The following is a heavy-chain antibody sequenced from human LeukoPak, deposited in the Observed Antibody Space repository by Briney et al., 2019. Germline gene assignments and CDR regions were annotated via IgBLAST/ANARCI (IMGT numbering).Heavy chain of an antibody. CDR2: INPTGGST. V-gene: IGHV1-46*01. J-gene: IGHJ5*02. CDR3: ARDNSVGDNAWWFDP. Sequence: GASVKVSCKASGYTFTSYDMHWGRQAPGQGLEWMGLINPTGGSTGYAQKFQGRVTMTRDMSTSTDYMELSSLRSEDTAIYYCARDNSVGDNAWWFDPWGQGTLVTVSS. D-gene: IGHD1-26*01. CDR1: GYTFTSYD.